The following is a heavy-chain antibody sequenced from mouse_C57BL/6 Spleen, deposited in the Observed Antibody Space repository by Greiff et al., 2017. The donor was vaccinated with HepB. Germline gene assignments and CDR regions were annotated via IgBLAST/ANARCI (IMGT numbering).Heavy chain of an antibody. D-gene: IGHD1-1*01. CDR2: IDPETGGT. Sequence: VQLQQSGAELVRPGASVTLSCKASGYTFTDYEMHWVKQTPVHGLEWIGAIDPETGGTAYNQKFKGKAILTADKSSSTAYMELRSLTSEDSAVYYCTRRTTVVATPFDYWGQGTTLTVSS. V-gene: IGHV1-15*01. J-gene: IGHJ2*01. CDR1: GYTFTDYE. CDR3: TRRTTVVATPFDY.